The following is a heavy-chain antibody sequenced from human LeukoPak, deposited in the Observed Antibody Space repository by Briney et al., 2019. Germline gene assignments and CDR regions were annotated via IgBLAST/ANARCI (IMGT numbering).Heavy chain of an antibody. CDR1: GGSISSYY. Sequence: PSETLSLTCTVSGGSISSYYWSWVRQAPGKGLEWVSAISGSGGSTYYADSVKGRFTISRDNSKNTLYLQMNSLRAEDTAVYYCAKDLGDIVVVPAAMYWGQGTLVTVSS. CDR3: AKDLGDIVVVPAAMY. D-gene: IGHD2-2*01. J-gene: IGHJ4*02. CDR2: ISGSGGST. V-gene: IGHV3-23*01.